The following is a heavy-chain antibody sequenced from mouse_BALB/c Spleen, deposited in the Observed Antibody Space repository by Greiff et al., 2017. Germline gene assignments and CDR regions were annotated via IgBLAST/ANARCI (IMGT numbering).Heavy chain of an antibody. CDR3: ARAPFTTVVAGDWYFDV. D-gene: IGHD1-1*01. V-gene: IGHV1-67*01. CDR1: GYTFTDYA. CDR2: ISTYYGNT. Sequence: QVQLQQSGPELVRPGVSVKISCKGSGYTFTDYAMHWVKQSHAKRLEWIGVISTYYGNTNYNQKFKGKATMTVDKSSSTAYMELARLTSEDSAIYYCARAPFTTVVAGDWYFDVWGAGTTVTVSS. J-gene: IGHJ1*01.